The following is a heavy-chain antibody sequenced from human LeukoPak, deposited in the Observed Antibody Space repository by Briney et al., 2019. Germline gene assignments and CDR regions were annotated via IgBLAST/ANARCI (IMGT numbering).Heavy chain of an antibody. CDR2: ISSSSNTI. D-gene: IGHD5-12*01. J-gene: IGHJ4*02. CDR1: GFIFSDFG. V-gene: IGHV3-48*04. Sequence: GGSLRLSCATSGFIFSDFGMHWVRQAPGKGLEWIAYISSSSNTIYYADSVKDRFTISRDNAKNTLNLQMNSLRVEDTAVYYCTREGRVTGYDFDYWGQGTLVTVSS. CDR3: TREGRVTGYDFDY.